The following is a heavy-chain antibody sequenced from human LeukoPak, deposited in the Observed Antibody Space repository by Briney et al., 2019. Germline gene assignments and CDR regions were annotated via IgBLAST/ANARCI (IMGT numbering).Heavy chain of an antibody. D-gene: IGHD6-19*01. CDR3: ARERYSSGRYYYYYGMDV. V-gene: IGHV1-18*01. CDR2: ISAYNGNT. Sequence: ASVKVSCTASGYTFTSYGISWVRQAPGQGLEWMGWISAYNGNTNYAQKLQGRVTMTTDTSTSTAYMELRSLRSDDTAVYYCARERYSSGRYYYYYGMDVWGQGTTVTVSS. CDR1: GYTFTSYG. J-gene: IGHJ6*02.